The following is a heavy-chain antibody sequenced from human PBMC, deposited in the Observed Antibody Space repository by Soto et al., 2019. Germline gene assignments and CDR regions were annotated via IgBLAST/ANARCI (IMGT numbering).Heavy chain of an antibody. CDR2: IKSKTDGGTT. J-gene: IGHJ4*02. V-gene: IGHV3-15*07. Sequence: EVQLVESGGGLVKPGGSLRLSCAASGFTFSNAWMNWVRQAPGKGLEWVGRIKSKTDGGTTDYAAPVKGRFTISRDDSKNTLYLQVNSLKTEDSAVYYCTTHLPYSSSWYWGQGTLVTVSS. CDR1: GFTFSNAW. CDR3: TTHLPYSSSWY. D-gene: IGHD6-13*01.